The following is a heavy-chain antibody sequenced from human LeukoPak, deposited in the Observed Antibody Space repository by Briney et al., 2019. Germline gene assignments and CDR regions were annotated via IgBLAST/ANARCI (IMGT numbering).Heavy chain of an antibody. CDR1: GGSFSGYY. Sequence: KPSETLSLTCAVYGGSFSGYYWSWIRQPPGKGLEWIGEINHSGSTNYNPSLKSRVTISVDTSKNQFSLKLSSVTAADTAVYYCARTAYDSSDFYRFDYWGQGTLVTVSS. D-gene: IGHD3-22*01. J-gene: IGHJ4*02. V-gene: IGHV4-34*01. CDR2: INHSGST. CDR3: ARTAYDSSDFYRFDY.